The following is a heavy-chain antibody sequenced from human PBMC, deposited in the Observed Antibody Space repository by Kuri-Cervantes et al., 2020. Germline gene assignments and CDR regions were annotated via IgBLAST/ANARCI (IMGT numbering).Heavy chain of an antibody. CDR3: ATGPKKVAGYYYMDV. Sequence: ASVKVSCKVSGYPLTEMSMHWVRQAPAKGLEWMGGFDPKDGETLYAQKFQGRVTMTEDTSTDTAYMELSSLRSEDTAVYYCATGPKKVAGYYYMDVWGKGTTVTVSS. V-gene: IGHV1-24*01. J-gene: IGHJ6*03. CDR1: GYPLTEMS. CDR2: FDPKDGET. D-gene: IGHD6-19*01.